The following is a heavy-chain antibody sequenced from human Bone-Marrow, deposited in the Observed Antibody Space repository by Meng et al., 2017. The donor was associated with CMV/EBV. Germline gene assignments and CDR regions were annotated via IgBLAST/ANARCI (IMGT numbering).Heavy chain of an antibody. D-gene: IGHD6-13*01. CDR2: IYPGDSDT. J-gene: IGHJ4*02. CDR3: ARGDIAAAGPFDY. CDR1: GYSFSSHW. Sequence: KVSCKGSGYSFSSHWIAWVRQMPGKGLEWMGIIYPGDSDTRYSPSFQGQVTISADKSISTAYLQWSSLKASDTAMYYCARGDIAAAGPFDYWGQGTLVTVSS. V-gene: IGHV5-51*01.